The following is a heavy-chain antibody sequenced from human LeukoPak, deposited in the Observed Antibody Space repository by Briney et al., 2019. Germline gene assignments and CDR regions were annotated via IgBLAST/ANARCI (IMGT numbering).Heavy chain of an antibody. Sequence: SETLSLAWTVSGGSISSLCSGWIRQPAGKGRGWIGRIYTSGSTNYNPSLKSRVTMSVDTSKNQFSLKQNSVTAADTAVYYCARSLSSGWFPFDYWGQGTLVTVSS. V-gene: IGHV4-4*07. CDR2: IYTSGST. CDR1: GGSISSLC. J-gene: IGHJ4*02. D-gene: IGHD6-19*01. CDR3: ARSLSSGWFPFDY.